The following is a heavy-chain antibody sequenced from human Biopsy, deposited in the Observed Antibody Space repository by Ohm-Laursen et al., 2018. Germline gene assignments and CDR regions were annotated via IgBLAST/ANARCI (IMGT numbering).Heavy chain of an antibody. Sequence: SLRLSCAASGFTFSSFAISWVRQAPGKGLVWVSGISDSGGSTHYADSVKGRFSISRDTSKNTLYLQMNSLRAEDTAVYYCAKDVFGGFSGSTDYYAYYFDSWGQGTLVTVSS. D-gene: IGHD3-10*02. CDR1: GFTFSSFA. V-gene: IGHV3-23*01. J-gene: IGHJ4*02. CDR2: ISDSGGST. CDR3: AKDVFGGFSGSTDYYAYYFDS.